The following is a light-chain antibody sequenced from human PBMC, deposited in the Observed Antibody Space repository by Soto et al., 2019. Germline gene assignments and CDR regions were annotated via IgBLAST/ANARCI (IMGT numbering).Light chain of an antibody. CDR2: GAS. Sequence: EIVLTQSPGSLSLSLGERATLSCRASQSVDSAFFAWYQQKPGQPPRLLIHGASRRATGIPARFSGSGSGTDFTLTISSLEPEDFAVYFCQQRASWPLTFGGGTKVEIK. CDR1: QSVDSAF. V-gene: IGKV3D-20*02. J-gene: IGKJ4*01. CDR3: QQRASWPLT.